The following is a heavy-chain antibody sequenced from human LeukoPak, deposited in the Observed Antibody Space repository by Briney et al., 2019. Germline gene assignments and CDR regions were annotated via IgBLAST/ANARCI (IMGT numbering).Heavy chain of an antibody. J-gene: IGHJ4*02. CDR2: ISGSGGST. Sequence: GGSLRLSCAASGFTFSHSTMSWVRQAPGKGLEWVSAISGSGGSTYYADSVKGRFTVSRDNSKNTLYLQMNDLRPEDTAKYYCAKRNTMIRGGPCFDHWGQGLLVTVSS. CDR1: GFTFSHST. D-gene: IGHD3-10*01. CDR3: AKRNTMIRGGPCFDH. V-gene: IGHV3-23*01.